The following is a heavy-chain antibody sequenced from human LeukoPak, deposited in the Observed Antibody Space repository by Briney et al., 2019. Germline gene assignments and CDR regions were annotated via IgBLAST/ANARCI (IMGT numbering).Heavy chain of an antibody. J-gene: IGHJ4*02. V-gene: IGHV4-31*03. D-gene: IGHD3-22*01. CDR3: AREKAYDSSVSYSNPFDY. Sequence: PSETLSLTCTVSGGSISSGNYYWSWIRQHPGKGLEWIGYIHYSGSTYYNPSLESRVTVSVDTSKNQFSLNLSSVTAADTAVYYCAREKAYDSSVSYSNPFDYWGLGTLVTVSS. CDR2: IHYSGST. CDR1: GGSISSGNYY.